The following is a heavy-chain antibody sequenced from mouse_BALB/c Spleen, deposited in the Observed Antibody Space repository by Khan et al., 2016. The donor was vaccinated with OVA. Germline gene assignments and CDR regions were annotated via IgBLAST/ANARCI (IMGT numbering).Heavy chain of an antibody. D-gene: IGHD1-2*01. Sequence: QVQLKESGAELARPGASVKLSCKASGYTFTDYYINWVKQRTGQGLKWIGEISPGSGDTYYNEKFKGKATLTADKSSSTVYMQLSSLTAEASAVYFCARRNYFGYTFAYWGQGTLVTVSA. CDR1: GYTFTDYY. J-gene: IGHJ3*01. V-gene: IGHV1-77*01. CDR2: ISPGSGDT. CDR3: ARRNYFGYTFAY.